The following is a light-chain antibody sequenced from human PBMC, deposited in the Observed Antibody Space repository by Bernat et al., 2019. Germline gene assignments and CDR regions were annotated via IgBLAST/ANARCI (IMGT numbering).Light chain of an antibody. V-gene: IGKV3-11*01. CDR1: QSVYTY. J-gene: IGKJ5*01. CDR3: QQRSKWPIT. Sequence: EIVLTQSPATLSLSPGERATLSCGASQSVYTYLAWYQQKPGQSPRLLIYAASYRATNIPARFSVSGSGTDFTHNISMLEPEDFALYYCQQRSKWPITFGQGTRLEIK. CDR2: AAS.